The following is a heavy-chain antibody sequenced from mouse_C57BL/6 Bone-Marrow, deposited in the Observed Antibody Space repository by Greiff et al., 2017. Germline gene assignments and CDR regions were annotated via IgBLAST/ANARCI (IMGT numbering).Heavy chain of an antibody. D-gene: IGHD2-12*01. CDR3: ARRGAYYSYYYAMDY. J-gene: IGHJ4*01. CDR2: IYPGDGDT. V-gene: IGHV1-82*01. Sequence: VQLQQSGPELVKPGASVTISCKASGYAFSSSWMNWVKQRPGKGLEWIGRIYPGDGDTNYNGKFKGKGTMTADKSSSSAYMLLCSLTSQDSAVYFCARRGAYYSYYYAMDYWGQGTSVTVSS. CDR1: GYAFSSSW.